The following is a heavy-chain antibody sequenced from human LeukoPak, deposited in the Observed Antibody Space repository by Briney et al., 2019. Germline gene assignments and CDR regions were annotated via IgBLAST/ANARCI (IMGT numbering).Heavy chain of an antibody. J-gene: IGHJ3*02. D-gene: IGHD2-2*02. CDR3: ARDPDCRTPTCYRPHAFDI. V-gene: IGHV4-31*03. CDR1: GGSISSGGYY. Sequence: SQTLSLTCTVSGGSISSGGYYWSWIRQYPGKGLEWIGYIYYSGSTYYNPSLKSRVTISVDTSKNQFSLKLSSVTAADTAVYYCARDPDCRTPTCYRPHAFDIWGQGTMVTVSS. CDR2: IYYSGST.